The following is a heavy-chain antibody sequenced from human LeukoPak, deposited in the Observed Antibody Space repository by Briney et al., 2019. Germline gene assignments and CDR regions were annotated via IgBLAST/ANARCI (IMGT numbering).Heavy chain of an antibody. CDR1: GFTFSSYS. CDR2: ISSSSSCI. V-gene: IGHV3-21*01. Sequence: GGSLRLSCAASGFTFSSYSMNWVRQAPGKGLEWVSSISSSSSCIYYADSVKGRFTISRDNAKNSLYLQMNSLRAGDTAVYYCAREISGWYYFDYWGQGTLVTVSS. D-gene: IGHD6-19*01. CDR3: AREISGWYYFDY. J-gene: IGHJ4*02.